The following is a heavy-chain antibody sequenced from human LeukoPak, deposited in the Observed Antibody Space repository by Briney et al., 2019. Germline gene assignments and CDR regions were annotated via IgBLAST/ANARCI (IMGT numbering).Heavy chain of an antibody. CDR2: IYYSGST. V-gene: IGHV4-39*01. Sequence: SETLSLTCTVSGGSISSSSYYWGWIRQPPGKGLGWIGSIYYSGSTYYNPSLKSRVTISVDTSKNQFSLKLSSVTAADTAVYYCARQNPAIPSGSMDVWGQGTTVTVSS. J-gene: IGHJ6*02. D-gene: IGHD6-25*01. CDR3: ARQNPAIPSGSMDV. CDR1: GGSISSSSYY.